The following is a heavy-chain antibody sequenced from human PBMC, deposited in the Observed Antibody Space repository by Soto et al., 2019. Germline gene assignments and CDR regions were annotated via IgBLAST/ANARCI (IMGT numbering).Heavy chain of an antibody. Sequence: GGSLRLSCAASGFTFSSYSMNWVRQAPGKGLEWVSSISSSSSYIYYADSVKGRFTISRDNAKNSLYLQMNSLRAEDTAVYYCARDLLPNPHAADAFDIWGQGTMVTVSS. D-gene: IGHD6-25*01. J-gene: IGHJ3*02. V-gene: IGHV3-21*01. CDR2: ISSSSSYI. CDR1: GFTFSSYS. CDR3: ARDLLPNPHAADAFDI.